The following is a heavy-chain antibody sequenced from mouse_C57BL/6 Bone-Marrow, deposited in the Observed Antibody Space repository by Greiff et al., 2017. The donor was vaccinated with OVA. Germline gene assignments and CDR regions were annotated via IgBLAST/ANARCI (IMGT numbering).Heavy chain of an antibody. J-gene: IGHJ2*01. CDR1: GFNIKDDY. D-gene: IGHD1-1*01. CDR3: LYYYGRRDY. V-gene: IGHV14-4*01. CDR2: IDPENGDT. Sequence: EVKLVESGAELVRPGASVKLSCTASGFNIKDDYMHWVKQRPEQGLEWIGWIDPENGDTEYASKFQGKATITADTSSNTAYLQLSSLTSEDTAVYYCLYYYGRRDYWGQGTTLTVSS.